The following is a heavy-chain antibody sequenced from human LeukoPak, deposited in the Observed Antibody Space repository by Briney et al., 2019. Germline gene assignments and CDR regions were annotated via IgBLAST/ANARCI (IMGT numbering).Heavy chain of an antibody. CDR2: IYYSGST. CDR1: GGSISSGDYY. Sequence: SETLSLTCTVYGGSISSGDYYWRWIRQPPGKGLEWIGYIYYSGSTYYNPSLKSRVTISVDTSKNQFSLKLSSVTAADTAVYYCASSRIRAFDIWGQGTMVTVSS. J-gene: IGHJ3*02. D-gene: IGHD2-21*01. CDR3: ASSRIRAFDI. V-gene: IGHV4-30-4*08.